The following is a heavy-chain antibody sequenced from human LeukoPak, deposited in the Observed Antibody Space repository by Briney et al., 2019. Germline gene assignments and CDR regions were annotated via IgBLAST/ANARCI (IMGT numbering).Heavy chain of an antibody. V-gene: IGHV3-30*03. Sequence: GGSLRLSCAASGFTFSSYGMHWVRQAPGKGLEWVAVISYDGSNKYYADSVKGRFTISRDSSKNTLYLQMNSLRAEDTAVYYCARDHYDIPASDYWGQGTLVTVSS. D-gene: IGHD3-9*01. J-gene: IGHJ4*02. CDR2: ISYDGSNK. CDR3: ARDHYDIPASDY. CDR1: GFTFSSYG.